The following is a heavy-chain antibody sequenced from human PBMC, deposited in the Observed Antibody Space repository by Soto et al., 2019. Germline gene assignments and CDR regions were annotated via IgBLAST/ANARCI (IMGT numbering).Heavy chain of an antibody. CDR3: ARGGVEAFDI. CDR1: GGTFSSYT. V-gene: IGHV1-69*02. D-gene: IGHD2-15*01. J-gene: IGHJ3*02. CDR2: IIPILGIA. Sequence: QVQLVQSGAEVKKPGSSVKVSCKASGGTFSSYTISWVRQAPGQGLEWMGRIIPILGIANYAQKFQGRVTITADNSKSTAYMELSSLRSEDTAVYYCARGGVEAFDIWGQGTMVTVSS.